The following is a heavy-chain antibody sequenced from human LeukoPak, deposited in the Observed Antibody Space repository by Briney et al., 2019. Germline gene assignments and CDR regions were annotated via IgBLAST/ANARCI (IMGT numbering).Heavy chain of an antibody. CDR1: GGSISSYY. Sequence: PSETLSLTCTVSGGSISSYYWSWIRQPPGKGLEWIGRIHTSGNTNYNPSLKSRVTISVDTSKNQFSLHLSSVTAADTAVYYCARLSTGSLHYFDCWGQGTLVTVSS. D-gene: IGHD1-1*01. J-gene: IGHJ4*02. CDR3: ARLSTGSLHYFDC. CDR2: IHTSGNT. V-gene: IGHV4-4*08.